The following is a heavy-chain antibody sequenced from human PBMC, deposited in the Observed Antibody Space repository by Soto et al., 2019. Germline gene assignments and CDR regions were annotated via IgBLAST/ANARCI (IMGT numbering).Heavy chain of an antibody. V-gene: IGHV1-3*01. CDR1: GYTFTNYA. CDR2: INAGNGNT. J-gene: IGHJ6*03. Sequence: QVQLVQSGAEVEKPGASVKVSCKASGYTFTNYAVHWVRQAPGQRLEWMGWINAGNGNTRFSQNLQGRVTITLDISALTVYMELSSLRSEDTAVYYCARGHLAVVPVASWFYYMDVWGKGTTVTVSS. D-gene: IGHD2-2*01. CDR3: ARGHLAVVPVASWFYYMDV.